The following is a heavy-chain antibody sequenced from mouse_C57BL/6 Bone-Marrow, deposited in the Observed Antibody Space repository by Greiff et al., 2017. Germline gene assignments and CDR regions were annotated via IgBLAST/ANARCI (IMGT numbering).Heavy chain of an antibody. CDR2: ISSGGSYT. CDR1: GFTFSSYG. J-gene: IGHJ3*01. CDR3: ARHLTLLRPFAY. V-gene: IGHV5-6*01. D-gene: IGHD1-2*01. Sequence: EVQGVESGGDLVKPGGSLKLSCAASGFTFSSYGMSWVRQTPDKRLEWVATISSGGSYTYYPDSVKGRFTISRNNSKNTLYLQMSSLKSEDSAIYYCARHLTLLRPFAYWGQGTLVTVSA.